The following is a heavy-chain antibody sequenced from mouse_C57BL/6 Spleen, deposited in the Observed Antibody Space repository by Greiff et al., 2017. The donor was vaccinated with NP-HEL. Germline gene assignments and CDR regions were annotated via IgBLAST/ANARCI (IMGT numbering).Heavy chain of an antibody. CDR2: ISSGSSTI. CDR1: GFTFSDYG. CDR3: ARTNYYGSSSGFAY. J-gene: IGHJ3*01. D-gene: IGHD1-1*01. Sequence: EVQLQESGGGLVKPGGSLKLSCAASGFTFSDYGMHWVRQAPEKGLEWVAYISSGSSTIYYADTVKGRFTISRDNAKNTLFLQMTSLRSEDTAMYYCARTNYYGSSSGFAYWGQGTLVTVSA. V-gene: IGHV5-17*01.